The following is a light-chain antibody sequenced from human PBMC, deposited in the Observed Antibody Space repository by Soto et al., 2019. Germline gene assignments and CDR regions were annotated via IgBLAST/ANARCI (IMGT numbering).Light chain of an antibody. J-gene: IGKJ5*01. CDR3: QQYGSSPPSST. CDR2: CAS. Sequence: EILLTQRPGILSLSAGERATLSCRAGKRVSSGHLAWYQQKPGKAPRLLIYCASNRATDIPARFRGRASGTDFTLTISRLEPEDFAVYYWQQYGSSPPSSTFGQGTRWRL. V-gene: IGKV3-20*01. CDR1: KRVSSGH.